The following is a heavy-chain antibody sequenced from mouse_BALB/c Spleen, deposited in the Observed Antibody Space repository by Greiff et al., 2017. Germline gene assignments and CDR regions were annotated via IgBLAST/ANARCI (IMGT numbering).Heavy chain of an antibody. Sequence: QVQLQQSGAELVRPGTSVKVSCKASGYAFTNYLIEWVKQRPGQGLEWIGVINPGSGGTNYNEKFKGKATLTADKSSSTAYMQLSSLTSDDSAVYFCARKGNYGYDGTPFAYWGQGTLVTVSA. V-gene: IGHV1-54*01. CDR1: GYAFTNYL. CDR2: INPGSGGT. J-gene: IGHJ3*01. CDR3: ARKGNYGYDGTPFAY. D-gene: IGHD2-2*01.